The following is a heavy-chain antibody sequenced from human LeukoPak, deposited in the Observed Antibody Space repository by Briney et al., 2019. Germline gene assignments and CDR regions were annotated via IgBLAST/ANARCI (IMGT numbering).Heavy chain of an antibody. CDR2: ISYDGNYR. CDR1: GFIFTTYA. J-gene: IGHJ3*02. CDR3: TRPAPPGGIVYGFHI. D-gene: IGHD3-16*02. Sequence: GRSLRLSCAASGFIFTTYAMHWVRQAPGKGLEWVAIISYDGNYRNYADSVKGRFTISRDNSKNTLYLQMNSLGAEDTAVYYCTRPAPPGGIVYGFHIWGQETMVTVSS. V-gene: IGHV3-30*03.